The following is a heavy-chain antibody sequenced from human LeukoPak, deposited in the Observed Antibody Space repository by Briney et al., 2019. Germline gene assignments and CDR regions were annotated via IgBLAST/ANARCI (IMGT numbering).Heavy chain of an antibody. CDR3: ARSYYYGSGDGMDV. V-gene: IGHV1-8*02. CDR1: GYTFTGYY. D-gene: IGHD3-10*01. J-gene: IGHJ6*02. CDR2: MNPNSGNT. Sequence: ASVKVSCKASGYTFTGYYMHWVRQATGQGLEWMGWMNPNSGNTGYAQKFQGRVTMTRNTSISTAYMELSSLRSDDTAVYYCARSYYYGSGDGMDVWGQGTTVTVSS.